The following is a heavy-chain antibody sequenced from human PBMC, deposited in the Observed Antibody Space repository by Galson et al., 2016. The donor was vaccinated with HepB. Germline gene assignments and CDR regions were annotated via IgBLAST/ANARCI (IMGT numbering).Heavy chain of an antibody. V-gene: IGHV3-7*03. CDR2: INQDANEK. J-gene: IGHJ4*02. CDR1: GFTFTNYW. D-gene: IGHD2-21*01. Sequence: SLRLSCAASGFTFTNYWMSWVRQAPGKGLEWVAQINQDANEKYYVDSVKGRFTISRDNAKNSLYLQMNSLRAEDTAVDYCARDATRGGDFDYWAQGTLVIVSS. CDR3: ARDATRGGDFDY.